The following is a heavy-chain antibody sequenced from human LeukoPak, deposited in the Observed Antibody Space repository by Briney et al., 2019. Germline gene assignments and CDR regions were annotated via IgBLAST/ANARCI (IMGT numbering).Heavy chain of an antibody. J-gene: IGHJ3*02. CDR2: ISSSGSTT. CDR3: ASILWGPYGDYSPYAFDI. D-gene: IGHD4-17*01. V-gene: IGHV3-11*01. CDR1: GFTFSDYY. Sequence: GGSLRLSCAASGFTFSDYYMSWIRQAPGKGLEWVSYISSSGSTTYYADSVKGRFTISRDNAKNSLYLQMNSLRAEDTAVYYCASILWGPYGDYSPYAFDIWGQGTMVTVSS.